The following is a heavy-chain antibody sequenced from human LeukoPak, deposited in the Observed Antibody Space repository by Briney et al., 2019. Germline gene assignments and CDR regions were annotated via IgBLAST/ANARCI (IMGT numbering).Heavy chain of an antibody. Sequence: GGSLRLSCAASGFIVNKLYMNWVRQAPGKGLEGVSIIYRSGDTYYGDSVKGRFTISRDSSKNTLHLQMNSLRVEDTAIYYCAGAESYGSSIDYWGQGTLVTVSS. V-gene: IGHV3-53*01. J-gene: IGHJ4*02. CDR2: IYRSGDT. CDR1: GFIVNKLY. D-gene: IGHD3-10*01. CDR3: AGAESYGSSIDY.